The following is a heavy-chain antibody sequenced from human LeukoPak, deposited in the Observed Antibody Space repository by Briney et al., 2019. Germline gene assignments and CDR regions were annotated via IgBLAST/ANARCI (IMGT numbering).Heavy chain of an antibody. CDR1: GFTFNTYT. Sequence: GGSLRLSCAASGFTFNTYTMNWVRQAPGKGLEWVSAISGSGGSTYYADSVKGRFTISRDNSKNTLYLQTNSLRAEDTAVYYCAKLVAIVGATYWGQGTLVTVSS. CDR2: ISGSGGST. J-gene: IGHJ4*02. D-gene: IGHD1-26*01. V-gene: IGHV3-23*01. CDR3: AKLVAIVGATY.